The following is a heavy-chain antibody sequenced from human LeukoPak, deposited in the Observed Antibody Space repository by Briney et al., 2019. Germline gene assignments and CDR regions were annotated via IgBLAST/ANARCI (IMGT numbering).Heavy chain of an antibody. Sequence: GGSLRLSCAASGFTFSSYSMNWVRQAPGKGLEWVSYISSSSSTIYYADSVKGRFTISRDNAKNSLYLQMNSLRAEDTAVYYCAASYCSSTSCYIGYWGQGTLVTVSS. J-gene: IGHJ4*02. V-gene: IGHV3-48*01. CDR1: GFTFSSYS. D-gene: IGHD2-2*02. CDR2: ISSSSSTI. CDR3: AASYCSSTSCYIGY.